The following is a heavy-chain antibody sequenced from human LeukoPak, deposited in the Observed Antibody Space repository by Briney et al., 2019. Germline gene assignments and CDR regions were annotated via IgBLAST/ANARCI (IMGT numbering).Heavy chain of an antibody. D-gene: IGHD3-10*01. CDR1: GFTFSSYS. V-gene: IGHV3-21*01. J-gene: IGHJ4*02. CDR2: ISSSSSYI. Sequence: GGSLRLSCAASGFTFSSYSMNWVRQAPGKGLEWVSSISSSSSYIYYADSVKGRFTISRDNAKNSLYLQVNSLRAEDTAVYYCARVRGVKFYGSGSYYPYWGQGTLVTVSS. CDR3: ARVRGVKFYGSGSYYPY.